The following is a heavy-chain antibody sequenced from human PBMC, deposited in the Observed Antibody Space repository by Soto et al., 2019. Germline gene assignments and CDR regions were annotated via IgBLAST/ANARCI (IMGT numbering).Heavy chain of an antibody. J-gene: IGHJ2*01. V-gene: IGHV4-59*08. CDR3: ARFNWYFDL. CDR1: GGSISSYY. CDR2: IYYSGST. Sequence: QVQLQESGPGLVKPSETLSLTCTVSGGSISSYYWSWIRQPPGKGLEWIGYIYYSGSTNYNPSLTSRVTISVDTSKNQFSLKLISVTAADTAVYYFARFNWYFDLWGRGTLVTVSS.